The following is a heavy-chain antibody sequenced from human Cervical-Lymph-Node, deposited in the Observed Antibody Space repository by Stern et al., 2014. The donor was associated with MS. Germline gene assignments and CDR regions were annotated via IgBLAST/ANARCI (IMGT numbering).Heavy chain of an antibody. V-gene: IGHV1-46*01. CDR1: GYTFTRFY. CDR3: ARDTMT. CDR2: INPRTGTT. Sequence: VQLVQSGAEVKQSGASVKVSCKASGYTFTRFYIHWVRQAPGQGPEWMGTINPRTGTTKYAQRFQDRVTMTRDTSTTTVHMELSSVTSDDSAVYYCARDTMTWGQGTLVTVSS. D-gene: IGHD4-17*01. J-gene: IGHJ4*02.